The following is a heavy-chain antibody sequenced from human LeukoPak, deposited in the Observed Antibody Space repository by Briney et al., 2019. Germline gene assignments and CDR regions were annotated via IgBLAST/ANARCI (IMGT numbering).Heavy chain of an antibody. CDR3: ARDGVFHDSDGYSFDY. J-gene: IGHJ4*02. CDR2: IYHSGTT. CDR1: NYSITSGYF. Sequence: SETLSLTCAVSNYSITSGYFWGWIRQPPGQGLEWIASIYHSGTTYYNPSLRNRVTLFLDTSKNQFSLKLTSLTAADTAVYYCARDGVFHDSDGYSFDYWGQGTLVTVSS. V-gene: IGHV4-38-2*02. D-gene: IGHD3-22*01.